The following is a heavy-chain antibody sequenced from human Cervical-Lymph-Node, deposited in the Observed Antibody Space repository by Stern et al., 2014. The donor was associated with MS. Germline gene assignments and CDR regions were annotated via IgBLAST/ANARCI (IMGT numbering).Heavy chain of an antibody. CDR1: SFGFLSYG. J-gene: IGHJ6*02. CDR2: ISYDGSNK. CDR3: AKDPDRRPYYYDGMDV. V-gene: IGHV3-30*18. Sequence: VQLVQSGGGVVQPGRSLRLSCAASSFGFLSYGLHWVRQAPGKGLGWVAVISYDGSNKYYADSVKGRFTISRDNSKNTLYLQMNSLRTDDTAVYYCAKDPDRRPYYYDGMDVWGQGTTVTVSS. D-gene: IGHD1-14*01.